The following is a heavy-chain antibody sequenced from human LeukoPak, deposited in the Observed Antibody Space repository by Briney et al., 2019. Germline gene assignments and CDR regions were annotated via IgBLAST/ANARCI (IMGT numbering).Heavy chain of an antibody. D-gene: IGHD4-17*01. CDR2: IYYSGST. V-gene: IGHV4-59*12. CDR3: ARGRWLFDY. Sequence: SETLSLTCTVSGGSISSYYWSWIRQPPGKGLEWIGYIYYSGSTYYNPSLKSRVTISVDTSKNQFSLKLSSVTAADTAVYYCARGRWLFDYWGQGTLVTVSS. CDR1: GGSISSYY. J-gene: IGHJ4*02.